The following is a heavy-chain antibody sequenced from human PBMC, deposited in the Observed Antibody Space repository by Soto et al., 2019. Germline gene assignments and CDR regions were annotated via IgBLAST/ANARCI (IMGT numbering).Heavy chain of an antibody. CDR3: AREIVTAGGNNYFDP. V-gene: IGHV4-4*02. Sequence: SETLSLTCGVSGGTVASSHWWSWVRQSPGRGLEWIGNVYHTGDTNFNPSLQSRVTFSVDKSNNQFSLRLTTVTAADTAVYFCAREIVTAGGNNYFDPWGPGALVTVSS. CDR1: GGTVASSHW. D-gene: IGHD2-21*02. CDR2: VYHTGDT. J-gene: IGHJ5*02.